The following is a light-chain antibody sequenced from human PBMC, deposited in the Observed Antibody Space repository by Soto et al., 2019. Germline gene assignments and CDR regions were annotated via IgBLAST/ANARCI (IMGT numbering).Light chain of an antibody. Sequence: QSALTQPASVSGSPGQSITISCTGTSRDVGGYNYVSWHQQHPGKAPKVIITEVSNRPSGVSDRFSGSKSGNTASLTISGLQAEDEADYYCSSYTTNITPVVFGGGTKLTVL. J-gene: IGLJ2*01. CDR1: SRDVGGYNY. V-gene: IGLV2-14*01. CDR2: EVS. CDR3: SSYTTNITPVV.